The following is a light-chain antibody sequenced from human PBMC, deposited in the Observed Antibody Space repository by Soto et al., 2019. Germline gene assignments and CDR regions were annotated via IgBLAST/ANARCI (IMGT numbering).Light chain of an antibody. V-gene: IGLV2-14*01. Sequence: QSVLTQPASVSGSPGQSITISCNGTSSDVGGYNYVSWYQHSPGKAPKLVIYEVSNRPSGVSNRFSGSKSGNTASLTISGLQAEDEADYYCSSYTSSGTLGVFGGGTKLTVL. CDR1: SSDVGGYNY. J-gene: IGLJ2*01. CDR2: EVS. CDR3: SSYTSSGTLGV.